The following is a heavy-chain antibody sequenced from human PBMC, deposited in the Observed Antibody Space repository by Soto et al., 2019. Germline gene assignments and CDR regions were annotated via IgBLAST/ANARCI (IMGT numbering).Heavy chain of an antibody. Sequence: SETLSLTCTVSGDSISSAGYYWSWIRQHSGKGLEWIGYIYYSGSTYYNPSLKSRVSISLDSSQNQISLRLTSVTAADTAVYVCARVPYSHYGYCGRGALVTV. J-gene: IGHJ4*02. CDR2: IYYSGST. CDR3: ARVPYSHYGY. D-gene: IGHD3-10*01. V-gene: IGHV4-31*03. CDR1: GDSISSAGYY.